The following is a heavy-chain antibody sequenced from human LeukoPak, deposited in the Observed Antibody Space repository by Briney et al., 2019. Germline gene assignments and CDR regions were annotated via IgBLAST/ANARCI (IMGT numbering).Heavy chain of an antibody. CDR3: ARDGKDWIQLWFWFAFDI. CDR1: GYNFTGNY. D-gene: IGHD5-18*01. Sequence: ASVKVSCKASGYNFTGNYIHWVRQAPGQGLEWMRWINPNSGGTNYAQKFQGRVTMTRDTSISTASMELNRLRSDDTAVYYCARDGKDWIQLWFWFAFDIWGQGTMVTVSS. CDR2: INPNSGGT. V-gene: IGHV1-2*02. J-gene: IGHJ3*02.